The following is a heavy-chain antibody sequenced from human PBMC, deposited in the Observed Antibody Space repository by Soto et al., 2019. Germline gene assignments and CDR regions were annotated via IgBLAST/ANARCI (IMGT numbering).Heavy chain of an antibody. V-gene: IGHV3-7*01. CDR1: GFTFSNYW. CDR2: IKPDGTEK. CDR3: ARDPSVVVVAATPYYYYGMDV. D-gene: IGHD2-15*01. J-gene: IGHJ6*02. Sequence: GGSLRLSCAASGFTFSNYWMTWVRQAPGKGLEWVANIKPDGTEKYYVDSVKGRFTISRDNAKNSLYLQMNSLRAEDTAVYYCARDPSVVVVAATPYYYYGMDVWGQGTTVTVSS.